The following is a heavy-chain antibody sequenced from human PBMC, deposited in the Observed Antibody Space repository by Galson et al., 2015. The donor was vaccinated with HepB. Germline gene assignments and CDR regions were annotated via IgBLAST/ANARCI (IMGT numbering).Heavy chain of an antibody. CDR2: ISGSGGST. Sequence: SLRLSCAASGFTFSSYAMSWVRQAPGKGLEWVSAISGSGGSTYYADSVKGRFTISRDNSKNTLYLQMNSLRAEDTAVYYCATGAYYYDSSGPIRTWFDPWGQGTLVTVSS. CDR3: ATGAYYYDSSGPIRTWFDP. V-gene: IGHV3-23*01. CDR1: GFTFSSYA. D-gene: IGHD3-22*01. J-gene: IGHJ5*02.